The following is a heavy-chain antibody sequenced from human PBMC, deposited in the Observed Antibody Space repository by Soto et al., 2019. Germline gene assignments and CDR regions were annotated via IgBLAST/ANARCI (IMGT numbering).Heavy chain of an antibody. Sequence: EVQLVESGGCLVQPGGSLRLSCAASGFTFSSYSMNWVRQAPGKGLEWVSYISSSSSTIYYADSVKGRFTISRDNAKNSLYLQMNSLRAEDTAVYYCARPGRGYSSSWFDPWGQGTLVTVSS. D-gene: IGHD6-13*01. J-gene: IGHJ5*02. V-gene: IGHV3-48*01. CDR2: ISSSSSTI. CDR3: ARPGRGYSSSWFDP. CDR1: GFTFSSYS.